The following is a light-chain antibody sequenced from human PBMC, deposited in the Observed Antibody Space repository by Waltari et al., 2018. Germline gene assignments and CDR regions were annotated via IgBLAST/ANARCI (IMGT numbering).Light chain of an antibody. CDR3: QQGYSAPYT. V-gene: IGKV1-39*01. Sequence: DIQLTQAPSSLSASIGDRVTITCRASQSITTYLHWYQQKSGKAPRLLIYGASRLQSGVPSRFSGSGFGTDFALTITNLQPEDFATYYCQQGYSAPYTFGQGTYLQIK. CDR1: QSITTY. CDR2: GAS. J-gene: IGKJ2*01.